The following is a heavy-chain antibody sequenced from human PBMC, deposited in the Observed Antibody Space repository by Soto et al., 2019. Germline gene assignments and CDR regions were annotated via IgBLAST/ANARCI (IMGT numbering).Heavy chain of an antibody. CDR2: INPDTGGT. Sequence: GASVKVSCKVSGYAFTAYYLHWVRQAPGQGLEWMGWINPDTGGTDYTEKFQGRVTITRDTSASTAYMELSNLRFEDTAVYYCARDFSMVVVAPGYWGQGTLVTVSS. V-gene: IGHV1-2*02. CDR1: GYAFTAYY. J-gene: IGHJ4*02. CDR3: ARDFSMVVVAPGY. D-gene: IGHD2-21*01.